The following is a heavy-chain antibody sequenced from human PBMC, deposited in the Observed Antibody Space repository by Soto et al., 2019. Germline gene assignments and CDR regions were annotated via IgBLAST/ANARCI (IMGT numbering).Heavy chain of an antibody. V-gene: IGHV4-31*03. J-gene: IGHJ5*02. CDR3: ARYPTYSTSGPNWFDP. CDR1: GGSISSRDYY. CDR2: IYYSGSA. D-gene: IGHD2-2*01. Sequence: SETLSLTCTVSGGSISSRDYYWSWIRQHPGKGLEWIGYIYYSGSAYYNPSLKSRVTISVDTSKNQFSLKLSSVTAADTAVYYCARYPTYSTSGPNWFDPWGQGTLVTVSS.